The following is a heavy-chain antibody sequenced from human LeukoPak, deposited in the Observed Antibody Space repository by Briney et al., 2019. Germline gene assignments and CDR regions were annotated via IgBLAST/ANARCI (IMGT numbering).Heavy chain of an antibody. CDR1: GFTFSTSA. CDR3: AKGVSGYVPGY. CDR2: ISGSGAST. V-gene: IGHV3-23*01. D-gene: IGHD6-25*01. J-gene: IGHJ4*02. Sequence: GGSLRLSCAASGFTFSTSAMSWVRRAPGKGLEWVSAISGSGASTYYADSVKGRFTISRDNSRNTLYLQINSLRAEDTAVYHCAKGVSGYVPGYWGQGTLVTVSS.